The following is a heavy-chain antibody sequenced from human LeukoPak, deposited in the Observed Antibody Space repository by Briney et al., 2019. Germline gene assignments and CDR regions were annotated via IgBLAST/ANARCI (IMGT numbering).Heavy chain of an antibody. CDR3: AKDMFLDRAVAGPGDY. J-gene: IGHJ4*02. D-gene: IGHD6-19*01. V-gene: IGHV3-30*18. Sequence: GGSLRLSCAASGFTFSSYGMHWVRQAPGKGLEWVAVISYDGSNKYYADSVKGRFTISRDNSKNTLYLQMNSLRAEDTAVYYCAKDMFLDRAVAGPGDYWGQGTLVTVSS. CDR2: ISYDGSNK. CDR1: GFTFSSYG.